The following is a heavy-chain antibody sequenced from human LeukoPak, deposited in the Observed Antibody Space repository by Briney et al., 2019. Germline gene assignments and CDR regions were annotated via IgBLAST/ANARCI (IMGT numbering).Heavy chain of an antibody. J-gene: IGHJ4*02. V-gene: IGHV4-30-4*08. Sequence: SQTLSLTCTVFGGSVSNGAHYWNWIRQSPGEGLEWIGNIYHRGNAYYNPSLKSRVTISVDTSENQFSLKLNSVTAADTAVYYCARAETMVRGVIPSHLDYWDQGTPVTVSS. CDR1: GGSVSNGAHY. CDR2: IYHRGNA. CDR3: ARAETMVRGVIPSHLDY. D-gene: IGHD3-10*01.